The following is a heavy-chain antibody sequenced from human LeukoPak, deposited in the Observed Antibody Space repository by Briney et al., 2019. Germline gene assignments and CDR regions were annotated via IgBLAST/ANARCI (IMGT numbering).Heavy chain of an antibody. V-gene: IGHV4-39*07. CDR2: IYYGGST. CDR1: GGSISTGHYY. CDR3: AGMRITTPTVRTLDY. D-gene: IGHD1-14*01. Sequence: SETLSLTCTVSGGSISTGHYYWGWIRQPPGKGLEWIGSIYYGGSTYYNPSLKSRVTISVDTSKNQFSLKLSSVTAADTAVYYCAGMRITTPTVRTLDYWGQGTLVTVSS. J-gene: IGHJ4*02.